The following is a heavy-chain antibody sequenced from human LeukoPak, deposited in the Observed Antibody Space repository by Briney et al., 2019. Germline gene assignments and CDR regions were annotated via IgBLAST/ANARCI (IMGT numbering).Heavy chain of an antibody. CDR3: ATDVGPYGGSPGGS. V-gene: IGHV3-74*01. J-gene: IGHJ5*02. CDR1: GFTFSSYW. D-gene: IGHD4-23*01. CDR2: VATDGTAP. Sequence: GGSLRLSCAASGFTFSSYWMHWVRQAPGKGLVWVSRVATDGTAPSYADSVKGRFTISRDNAKNTLYLQMNSLSADDTAVYYCATDVGPYGGSPGGSWGQGTLVTVSS.